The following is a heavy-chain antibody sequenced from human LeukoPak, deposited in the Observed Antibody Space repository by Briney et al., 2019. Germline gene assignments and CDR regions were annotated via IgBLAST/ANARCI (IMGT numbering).Heavy chain of an antibody. CDR2: ISYDGSNK. J-gene: IGHJ4*02. V-gene: IGHV3-30*03. CDR3: AGDSGFSGTQRGEY. CDR1: GFTFNNYG. Sequence: GGSLRLSCAASGFTFNNYGMHWVRQAPGKGLEWVAVISYDGSNKYYADSVKGRFTISRDNSKNTLYLQMNSLRAEDTAFYYCAGDSGFSGTQRGEYWGQGTLVTVSS. D-gene: IGHD3/OR15-3a*01.